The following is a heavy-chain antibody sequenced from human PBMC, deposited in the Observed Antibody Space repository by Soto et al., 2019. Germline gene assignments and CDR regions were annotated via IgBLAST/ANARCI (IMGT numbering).Heavy chain of an antibody. CDR1: GSSINSSGYY. CDR3: ARLPSRHLVDY. CDR2: MFYGVST. Sequence: SETLSLTCTVSGSSINSSGYYWGWIRQPPGKGLEWIGSMFYGVSTYYDPSLKSRVTVSVDTSKNQFSLNLRSVTAADTAVYCCARLPSRHLVDYWGQGTLVTVSS. V-gene: IGHV4-39*01. D-gene: IGHD3-3*02. J-gene: IGHJ4*02.